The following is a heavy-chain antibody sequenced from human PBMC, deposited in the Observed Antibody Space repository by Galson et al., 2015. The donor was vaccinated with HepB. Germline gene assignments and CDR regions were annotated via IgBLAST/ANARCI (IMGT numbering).Heavy chain of an antibody. CDR2: ISYDGSNK. V-gene: IGHV3-30*18. CDR3: AKGWWLVPAAAGDAFDI. Sequence: SLRLSCAASGFTFSSYGMHWVRQAPGKGLEWVAVISYDGSNKYYADSVKGRFTISRDNSKNTLYLQMNSLRAEDTAVYYCAKGWWLVPAAAGDAFDIWGQGTMVTVSS. CDR1: GFTFSSYG. J-gene: IGHJ3*02. D-gene: IGHD2-2*01.